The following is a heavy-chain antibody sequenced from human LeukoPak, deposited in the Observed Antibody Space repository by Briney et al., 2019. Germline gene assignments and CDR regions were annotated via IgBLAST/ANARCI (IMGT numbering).Heavy chain of an antibody. Sequence: PSETLSLTCTVSGGSISSSSYYWGWIRQPPGKGLEWIGSIYYSGSTYYNPSLKSRVTISVDTSKNQFSLKLSSVTAADTAVYYCARDHRYYYGSGIYYMDVWGKGTTVTVSS. CDR1: GGSISSSSYY. CDR2: IYYSGST. J-gene: IGHJ6*03. D-gene: IGHD3-10*01. CDR3: ARDHRYYYGSGIYYMDV. V-gene: IGHV4-39*07.